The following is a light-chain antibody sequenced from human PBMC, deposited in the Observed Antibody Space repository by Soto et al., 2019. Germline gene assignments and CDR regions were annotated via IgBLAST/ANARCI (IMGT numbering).Light chain of an antibody. CDR3: SSYTSSSIL. CDR2: DVS. J-gene: IGLJ2*01. Sequence: QSALTQPASVSGSPGQSITISCTGTSSDVGGYNYVSWYQQHPGKAPKPMIYDVSNRPSGVSNRFSGSKSGNTASLTISGLQAEDEADYYCSSYTSSSILFGGGTKLTVL. V-gene: IGLV2-14*01. CDR1: SSDVGGYNY.